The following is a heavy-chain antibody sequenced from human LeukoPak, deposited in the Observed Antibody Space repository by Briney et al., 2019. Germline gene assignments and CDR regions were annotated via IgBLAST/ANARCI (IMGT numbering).Heavy chain of an antibody. J-gene: IGHJ4*02. D-gene: IGHD6-13*01. V-gene: IGHV1-2*06. CDR3: ARDSSNWSAFDS. CDR1: GYTFTGYS. Sequence: ASVKVSCKASGYTFTGYSIHWVRPAPAQGLEWMGRINPNSDNTYYAEKFQGRATNTTTTSISTAYMDLSRLTSDDTAVYYCARDSSNWSAFDSWGQGTLVAVSS. CDR2: INPNSDNT.